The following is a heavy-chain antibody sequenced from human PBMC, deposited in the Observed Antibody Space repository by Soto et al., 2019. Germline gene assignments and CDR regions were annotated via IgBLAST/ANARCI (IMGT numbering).Heavy chain of an antibody. CDR3: AREVALLWFGEFSEYYFDY. V-gene: IGHV3-33*01. D-gene: IGHD3-10*01. CDR1: GFTFSSYG. CDR2: IWYDGSNK. J-gene: IGHJ4*02. Sequence: QVQLVESGGGVVQPGRSLRLSCAASGFTFSSYGMHWVRQAPGKGLEWVAVIWYDGSNKYYADSVKGRFTISRDNSKNTLYLQMNSLRAEDTAVYYCAREVALLWFGEFSEYYFDYWGQGTLVTVSS.